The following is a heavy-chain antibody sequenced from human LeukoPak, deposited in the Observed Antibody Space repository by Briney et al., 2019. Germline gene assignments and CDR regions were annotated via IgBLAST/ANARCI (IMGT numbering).Heavy chain of an antibody. CDR2: MNPNSGNT. D-gene: IGHD6-19*01. CDR1: GYTFTSCD. V-gene: IGHV1-8*01. Sequence: ASVKVSCKASGYTFTSCDINWVRQATGQGLEWMGWMNPNSGNTGYGQSFQGRIATTRDISIGTAYMELSNLTSEDTAIYYCTRGSSGRRDNWGQGTLVTVSA. CDR3: TRGSSGRRDN. J-gene: IGHJ4*02.